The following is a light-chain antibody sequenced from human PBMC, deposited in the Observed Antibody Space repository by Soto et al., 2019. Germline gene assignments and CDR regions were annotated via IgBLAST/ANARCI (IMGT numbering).Light chain of an antibody. V-gene: IGKV3-20*01. Sequence: EIVLTQSPGTLSLSPEERATLSCRASQSVSSSYLAWYQQKPGQAPRLLIYAASSRATGIPDRFSGSGSGTDFTLTISILEPEDFAVYYCQQYDRTPNTFGQGTKVEIK. CDR3: QQYDRTPNT. J-gene: IGKJ2*01. CDR1: QSVSSSY. CDR2: AAS.